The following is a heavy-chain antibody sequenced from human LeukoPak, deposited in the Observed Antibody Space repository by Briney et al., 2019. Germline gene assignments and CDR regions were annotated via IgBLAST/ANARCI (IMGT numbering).Heavy chain of an antibody. CDR3: ARDYGGSSPFDY. V-gene: IGHV3-48*03. Sequence: GGSRRLSCAASGFTFSSYEMHWVRQAPGKGLEWVSYISSSGSTIYYADSVKGRFTISRDNAKNSLYLQVNSLRAEDTAVYYCARDYGGSSPFDYWGQGILVTVSS. D-gene: IGHD4-23*01. CDR2: ISSSGSTI. CDR1: GFTFSSYE. J-gene: IGHJ4*02.